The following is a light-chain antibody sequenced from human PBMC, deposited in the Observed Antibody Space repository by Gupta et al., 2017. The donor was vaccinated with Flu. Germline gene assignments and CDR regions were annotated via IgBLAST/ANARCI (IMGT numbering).Light chain of an antibody. Sequence: QSLVHSDGNTYLIWLQQKPGQPPRLLINKIANRLSGVPDRISGSRAGTAFTLKISRVEAVDVGVYYYMQATQFPQVTFGGGTKVEIK. J-gene: IGKJ4*01. V-gene: IGKV2-24*01. CDR3: MQATQFPQVT. CDR2: KIA. CDR1: QSLVHSDGNTY.